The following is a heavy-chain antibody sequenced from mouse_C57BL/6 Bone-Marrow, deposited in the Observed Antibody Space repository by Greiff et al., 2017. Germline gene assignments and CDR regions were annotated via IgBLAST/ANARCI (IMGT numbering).Heavy chain of an antibody. CDR1: GFTINDDY. CDR3: TTGLMGSSTRYFDV. CDR2: IYPENGDT. J-gene: IGHJ1*03. V-gene: IGHV14-4*01. Sequence: EVQLQQSGAELVRPGASVKLSCTASGFTINDDYMHWVKQRPEQGLEWIGRIYPENGDTEYASKFQGKATLTAEKSSNTAYLQLSSLTSEDTAVYYCTTGLMGSSTRYFDVWGTGTTFTVSS. D-gene: IGHD1-1*01.